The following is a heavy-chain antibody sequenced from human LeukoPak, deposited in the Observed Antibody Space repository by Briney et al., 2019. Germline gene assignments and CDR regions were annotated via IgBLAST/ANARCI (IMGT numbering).Heavy chain of an antibody. CDR2: IYYSGST. J-gene: IGHJ2*01. CDR1: GGSISSYY. V-gene: IGHV4-59*01. CDR3: AREISASSSWSITSYRYFDL. Sequence: ASETLSLTCTVSGGSISSYYWSWIRQPPGKGLEWIGYIYYSGSTNYNPSLKSRVTISVDTSKNQFSLKLSSVTAADTAVYYCAREISASSSWSITSYRYFDLWGRGTLVTVSS. D-gene: IGHD6-13*01.